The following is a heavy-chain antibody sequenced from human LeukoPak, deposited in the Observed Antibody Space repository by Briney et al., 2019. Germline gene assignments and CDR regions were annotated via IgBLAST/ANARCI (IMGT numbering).Heavy chain of an antibody. CDR1: GFTFTSSA. CDR2: IVVGSGNT. Sequence: SVKVSCKASGFTFTSSAMQWVRQARGQRLEWIGWIVVGSGNTNYAQKFQERVTITRDMSTSTAYMELSSLRSEDTAVYYCAAYDDSSGYHAFDIWGQGTMVTVSS. J-gene: IGHJ3*02. CDR3: AAYDDSSGYHAFDI. V-gene: IGHV1-58*02. D-gene: IGHD3-22*01.